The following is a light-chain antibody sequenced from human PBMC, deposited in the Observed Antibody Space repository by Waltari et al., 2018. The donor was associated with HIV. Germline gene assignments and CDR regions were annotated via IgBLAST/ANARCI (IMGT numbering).Light chain of an antibody. J-gene: IGLJ2*01. CDR2: DSQ. CDR3: LLSLNGSRI. Sequence: QALVTRDPSLTEPPGGTTILACPSATWRVTANHSAYWFQQKPGQAPRTLIYDSQKRHSWTPERFSCFLLGGKAVLTFTGAQPEDEADYFCLLSLNGSRIFGGGTKVTVL. CDR1: TWRVTANHS. V-gene: IGLV7-46*01.